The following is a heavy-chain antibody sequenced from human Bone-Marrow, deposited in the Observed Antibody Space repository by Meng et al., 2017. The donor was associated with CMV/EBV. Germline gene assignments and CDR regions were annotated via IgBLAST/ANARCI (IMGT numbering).Heavy chain of an antibody. Sequence: YYWNWIRQLPGKGLEWIRYLNYTGNTYYNPSLKSRVSISIDTSKNQFSLKLSSVTAADTAVYYCARIIRRRDIVVVPATHPEGWFDPWGQGTLVTVSS. CDR1: YY. V-gene: IGHV4-31*02. J-gene: IGHJ5*02. D-gene: IGHD2-2*01. CDR3: ARIIRRRDIVVVPATHPEGWFDP. CDR2: LNYTGNT.